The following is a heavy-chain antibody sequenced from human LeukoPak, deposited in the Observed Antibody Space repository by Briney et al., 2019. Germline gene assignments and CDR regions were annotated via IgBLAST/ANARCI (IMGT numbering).Heavy chain of an antibody. CDR2: IYHSGST. CDR3: ARCIVDYDFWSGYFGQRIHYYYYMDV. V-gene: IGHV4-39*07. CDR1: GGSISSSSYY. Sequence: KPSETLSLTCTVSGGSISSSSYYWGWIRQPPGKGLEWIGSIYHSGSTYYNPSLKSRVTISVDTSKNQFSLKLSSVTAADTAVYYCARCIVDYDFWSGYFGQRIHYYYYMDVWGKGTTVTVSS. J-gene: IGHJ6*03. D-gene: IGHD3-3*01.